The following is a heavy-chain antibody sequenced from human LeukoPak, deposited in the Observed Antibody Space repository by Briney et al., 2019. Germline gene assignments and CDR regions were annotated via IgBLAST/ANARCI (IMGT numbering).Heavy chain of an antibody. CDR1: GFTFSSYG. CDR3: AKDGLTSHYGSGSPNWFDP. D-gene: IGHD3-10*01. Sequence: PGGSLRLSCAASGFTFSSYGMHWVRQAPGKGLEWVAVISYDGSNKYYADSVKGRFTISRDNSKNTLYLQMNSLRAEDTAVYYCAKDGLTSHYGSGSPNWFDPWGQGTLVTVSS. CDR2: ISYDGSNK. V-gene: IGHV3-30*18. J-gene: IGHJ5*02.